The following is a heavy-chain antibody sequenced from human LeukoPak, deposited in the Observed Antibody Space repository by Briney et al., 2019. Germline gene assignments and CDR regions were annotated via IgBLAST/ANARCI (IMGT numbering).Heavy chain of an antibody. CDR2: INPSGGST. CDR1: GYTFTSYY. D-gene: IGHD5-18*01. J-gene: IGHJ4*02. Sequence: GASVKVSCKASGYTFTSYYMHWVRQAPGQGLEWMGIINPSGGSTSYAQKFQGRVTMTRDTSTSTVYMELSSVTAADTAVYYCARGGNSYGLRASGFDYWGQGTLVTVSS. V-gene: IGHV1-46*01. CDR3: ARGGNSYGLRASGFDY.